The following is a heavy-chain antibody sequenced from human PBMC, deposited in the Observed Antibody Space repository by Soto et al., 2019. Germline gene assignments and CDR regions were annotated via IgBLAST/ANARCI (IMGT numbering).Heavy chain of an antibody. CDR1: GYSFTGYW. V-gene: IGHV5-51*01. D-gene: IGHD5-12*01. Sequence: PGESLKISCQGSGYSFTGYWIGWVRQMPGKGLEWMGIIYPGDSDTRYSPSFQGQVTISADKSISTAYLQWSSLKASDTAMYYYARHGYSGYDADYYYGMDVWGQGTTVTVSS. CDR3: ARHGYSGYDADYYYGMDV. J-gene: IGHJ6*02. CDR2: IYPGDSDT.